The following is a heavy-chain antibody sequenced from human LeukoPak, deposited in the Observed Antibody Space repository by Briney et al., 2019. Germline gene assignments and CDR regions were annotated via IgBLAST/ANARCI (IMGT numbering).Heavy chain of an antibody. D-gene: IGHD3-16*01. J-gene: IGHJ6*03. Sequence: ASVKVSCKASGYTFTGYYMHWVRQAPGQGLERMGWINPNSGGTNYAQKFQGRVTMTRDTSISTAYMELSRLRSDDTAVYYCARGQSDGGPYYYMDVWGKGTTVTVSS. V-gene: IGHV1-2*02. CDR1: GYTFTGYY. CDR3: ARGQSDGGPYYYMDV. CDR2: INPNSGGT.